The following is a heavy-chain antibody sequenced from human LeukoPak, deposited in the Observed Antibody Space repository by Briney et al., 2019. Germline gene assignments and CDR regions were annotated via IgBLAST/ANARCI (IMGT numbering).Heavy chain of an antibody. CDR1: GVSISSYY. CDR2: IYYSGST. Sequence: SETLSLTCTVSGVSISSYYWSWIRQPPGKGLEWMGYIYYSGSTNYNPSLKTRVTISVEKSKNQFSLKLSSATAAHTAMYYCARQAYTDFRHAFPFHPWGQGTLVPVSS. CDR3: ARQAYTDFRHAFPFHP. J-gene: IGHJ5*02. D-gene: IGHD3-3*01. V-gene: IGHV4-59*08.